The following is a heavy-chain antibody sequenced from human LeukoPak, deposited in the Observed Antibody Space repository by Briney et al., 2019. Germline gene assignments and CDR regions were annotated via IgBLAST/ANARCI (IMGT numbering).Heavy chain of an antibody. CDR1: GYTLTELS. CDR3: ATGLRITIFGVVISESWFDP. Sequence: ASVKVSCKVSGYTLTELSMHWVRQAPGKGLEWMGGFDPEDGETIYAQKFQGRVTMTEDTSTDTAYMELSSLRSEDTAVYYCATGLRITIFGVVISESWFDPWGPGTLVTVSS. J-gene: IGHJ5*02. V-gene: IGHV1-24*01. D-gene: IGHD3-3*01. CDR2: FDPEDGET.